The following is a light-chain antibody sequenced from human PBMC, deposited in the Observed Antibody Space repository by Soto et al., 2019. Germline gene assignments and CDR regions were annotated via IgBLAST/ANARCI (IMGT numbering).Light chain of an antibody. J-gene: IGLJ1*01. CDR1: SSDIGAYTY. Sequence: QSVLTQPASVSGSPGQSITISCTGTSSDIGAYTYVSWYQQLPGKAPKVMIYDVSNRPSGVSDRFSGSKSGNTASLTISGLQAEDEADYYCTSYTRSSAYVFGTGTKVTVL. CDR3: TSYTRSSAYV. V-gene: IGLV2-14*03. CDR2: DVS.